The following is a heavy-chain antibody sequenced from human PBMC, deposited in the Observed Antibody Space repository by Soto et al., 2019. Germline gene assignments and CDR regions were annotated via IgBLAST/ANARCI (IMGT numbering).Heavy chain of an antibody. V-gene: IGHV3-21*01. D-gene: IGHD2-2*02. J-gene: IGHJ6*02. CDR3: AREYTAWPLAYGLDV. CDR2: ISSRSDI. CDR1: GFTFRSYA. Sequence: GGSLRLSCAASGFTFRSYAMRWVRQAPGKGLEWVSSISSRSDIYYADSVKGRFTISGDNAKNSVSLQMNSLRAEDTAVYYCAREYTAWPLAYGLDVWGQGTTVTVSS.